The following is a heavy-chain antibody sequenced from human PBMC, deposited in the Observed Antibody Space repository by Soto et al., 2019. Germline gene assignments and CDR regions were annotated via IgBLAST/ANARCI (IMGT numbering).Heavy chain of an antibody. V-gene: IGHV3-33*01. D-gene: IGHD4-17*01. Sequence: QVQLVESGGGVVQPGRSLRLSCAASGFTFSSYGMHWVRQAPGKGLEWVAVIWYDGSNKYYADSVKGRFTISRDNSKNTLYLQMNSLRAEDTAVYYCARDDFPQQNEGYGDYQPHGAFDIWVQGTMVTVSS. J-gene: IGHJ3*02. CDR3: ARDDFPQQNEGYGDYQPHGAFDI. CDR2: IWYDGSNK. CDR1: GFTFSSYG.